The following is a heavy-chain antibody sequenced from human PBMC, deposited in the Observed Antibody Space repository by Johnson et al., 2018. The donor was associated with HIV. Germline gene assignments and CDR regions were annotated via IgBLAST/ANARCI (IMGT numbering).Heavy chain of an antibody. D-gene: IGHD5-24*01. V-gene: IGHV3-30*14. CDR3: AREMAATNAWALDI. CDR1: GFTFSSYA. CDR2: ISYDGSNK. Sequence: QVHLVESGGGVVQPGRSLRLSCAASGFTFSSYAMHWVRQAPGKGLEWVAVISYDGSNKYYADSVKGRFTISRDNSKNTLYLQMNSLRAEDTAVYYCAREMAATNAWALDIWGQGTMVTVSS. J-gene: IGHJ3*02.